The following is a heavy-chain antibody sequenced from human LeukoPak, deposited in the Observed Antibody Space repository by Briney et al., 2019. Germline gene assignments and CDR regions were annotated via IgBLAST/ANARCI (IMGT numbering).Heavy chain of an antibody. CDR2: IYTSGST. Sequence: SETLSLTCTVSGGSISSYYWSWIRQPAGKGLEWIGRIYTSGSTNYNPSLKSRVTMSVDTSKNQFPLKLSSVTAADTAVYYCASGYYDSSVFDYWGQGTLVTVSS. CDR1: GGSISSYY. J-gene: IGHJ4*02. CDR3: ASGYYDSSVFDY. V-gene: IGHV4-4*07. D-gene: IGHD3-22*01.